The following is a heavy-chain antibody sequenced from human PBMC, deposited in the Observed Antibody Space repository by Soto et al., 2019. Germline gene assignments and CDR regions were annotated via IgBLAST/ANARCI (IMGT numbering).Heavy chain of an antibody. CDR2: INHSGST. CDR1: GGSFSCYY. CDR3: ARVFRYYYYYYMDV. Sequence: PSETLSLTCAVYGGSFSCYYWSWIRQPPGKGLEWIGEINHSGSTNYNPSLKSRVTISVDTSKNQFSLRLSSVTAADTAVYYCARVFRYYYYYYMDVWGKGTTVTVSS. J-gene: IGHJ6*03. V-gene: IGHV4-34*01.